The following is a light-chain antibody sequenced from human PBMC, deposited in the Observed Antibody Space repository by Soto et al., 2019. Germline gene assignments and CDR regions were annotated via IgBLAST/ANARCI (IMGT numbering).Light chain of an antibody. J-gene: IGKJ1*01. CDR3: QKYNSAPWT. V-gene: IGKV1-27*01. CDR2: AAS. Sequence: DIQMTQSPSSLSASVGVRVTISCRASQGISSSLAWYQQKPGQVPRLLIYAASTLQSGVPSRFSGGGSGTDFTLTISSLQPEEVATYYCQKYNSAPWTFGQGTKVEIK. CDR1: QGISSS.